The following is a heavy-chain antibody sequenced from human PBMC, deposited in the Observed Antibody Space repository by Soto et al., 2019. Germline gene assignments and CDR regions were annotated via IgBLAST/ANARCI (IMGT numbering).Heavy chain of an antibody. CDR2: INPKNGGT. Sequence: QVQLVQSGAEVKKPGASVQVSCTASGYTFTGYYIHWVRQAPGQGLEWMGWINPKNGGTRFGQRFQDRVAMTRGTTFNPTYLELSRLTSDDTAVYFCARGGGQTYYYYPLDVWGQGTTVTVSS. CDR3: ARGGGQTYYYYPLDV. CDR1: GYTFTGYY. V-gene: IGHV1-2*02. D-gene: IGHD3-16*01. J-gene: IGHJ6*02.